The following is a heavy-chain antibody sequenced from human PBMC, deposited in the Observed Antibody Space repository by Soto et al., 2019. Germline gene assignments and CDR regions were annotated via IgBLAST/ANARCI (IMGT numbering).Heavy chain of an antibody. V-gene: IGHV4-39*01. J-gene: IGHJ4*02. D-gene: IGHD6-19*01. CDR2: IYYSGST. CDR1: GGSISSSSYY. CDR3: ANIAVAGTY. Sequence: SETLSLTCTVSGGSISSSSYYWGWIRQPPGKGLEWIGSIYYSGSTYYNPSLKSRVTISVDTSKNQFSLKLSSVTAADTAVYYCANIAVAGTYWGQGTLVTVSS.